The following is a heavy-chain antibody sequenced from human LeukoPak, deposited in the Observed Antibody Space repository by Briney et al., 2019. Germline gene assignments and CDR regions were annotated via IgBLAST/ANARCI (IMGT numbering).Heavy chain of an antibody. CDR2: IYSDGRT. CDR3: ARVSGYNYGYAF. CDR1: GFTVDSNF. Sequence: GGSLRLSCAASGFTVDSNFMSWVRQAPGKGLEWVSLIYSDGRTNYADSVKGRFTISRDIPKNTLYLQMNSLRVEDTAVYYCARVSGYNYGYAFWGQGTLVIVSS. V-gene: IGHV3-53*01. J-gene: IGHJ4*02. D-gene: IGHD5-18*01.